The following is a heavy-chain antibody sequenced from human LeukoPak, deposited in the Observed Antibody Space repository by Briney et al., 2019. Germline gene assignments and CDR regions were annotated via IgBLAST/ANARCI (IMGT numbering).Heavy chain of an antibody. D-gene: IGHD2/OR15-2a*01. Sequence: GGSLRLSCTASGFIFSNAWMNWVRQAPGKGLEWVGRIKSKTDGGKIDYAAPVKGRFTISRDDSKNTLYLQMNSLRGDDTAVYYCAKDGTSYYYIYYWGQGTLVTVSS. V-gene: IGHV3-15*01. J-gene: IGHJ4*02. CDR3: AKDGTSYYYIYY. CDR2: IKSKTDGGKI. CDR1: GFIFSNAW.